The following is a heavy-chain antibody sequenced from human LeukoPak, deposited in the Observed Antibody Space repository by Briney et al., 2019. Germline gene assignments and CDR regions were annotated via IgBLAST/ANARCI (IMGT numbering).Heavy chain of an antibody. Sequence: GASVKVSCKASGYTFTSYGISWVRQAPGQGLEWMGWISAYNGNTNYAQKLQGRVTMTRDTSISTAYMELSRLRSDDTAVYYCARVTEKYGSGTLPPYYYYYYYMDVWGKGTTVTISS. J-gene: IGHJ6*03. CDR1: GYTFTSYG. CDR3: ARVTEKYGSGTLPPYYYYYYYMDV. D-gene: IGHD3-10*01. CDR2: ISAYNGNT. V-gene: IGHV1-18*01.